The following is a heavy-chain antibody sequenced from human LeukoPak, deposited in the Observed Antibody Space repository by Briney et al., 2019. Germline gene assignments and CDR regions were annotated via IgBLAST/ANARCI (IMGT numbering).Heavy chain of an antibody. CDR1: GFTFSSYS. V-gene: IGHV3-21*01. CDR3: ARGANGSGSY. CDR2: IRSSSSYI. J-gene: IGHJ4*02. Sequence: KPGGSLRLSCAASGFTFSSYSINWVRQAPGKGLEWVSSIRSSSSYIYYADSVKGRFTISRDNAKNSLYLQMNSLRAEDTAVYYCARGANGSGSYWGQGTLVTVSS. D-gene: IGHD6-19*01.